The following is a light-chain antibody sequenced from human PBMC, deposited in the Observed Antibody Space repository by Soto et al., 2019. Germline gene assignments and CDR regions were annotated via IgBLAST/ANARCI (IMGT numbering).Light chain of an antibody. CDR2: GAS. CDR3: QQYNNGPYT. CDR1: QSVSSN. J-gene: IGKJ2*01. V-gene: IGKV3-15*01. Sequence: EIVMTQSPATLSVSPGERAALSCRASQSVSSNFAWYQQKPGQAPRLLIYGASTRATDIPARFRGSGSGTEFTLTISSLQSEDFACYYCQQYNNGPYTFGQGTKLEIK.